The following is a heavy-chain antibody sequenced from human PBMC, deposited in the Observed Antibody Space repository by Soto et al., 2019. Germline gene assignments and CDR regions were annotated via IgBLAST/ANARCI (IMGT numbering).Heavy chain of an antibody. D-gene: IGHD4-17*01. CDR2: IYYSGST. V-gene: IGHV4-39*01. J-gene: IGHJ4*02. CDR1: GGSISSSSYY. CDR3: ASLISYGYYFDN. Sequence: SETLSLTCTVSGGSISSSSYYWGWIRQPPGKGLEWIGSIYYSGSTYYNPSLKSRVTISVDTSKNQFSLKLSSVTAADTAVYYCASLISYGYYFDNWGQGTLVTASS.